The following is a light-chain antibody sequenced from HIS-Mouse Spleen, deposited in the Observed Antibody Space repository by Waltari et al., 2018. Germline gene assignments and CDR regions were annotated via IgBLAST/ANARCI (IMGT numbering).Light chain of an antibody. CDR1: SSDVGGYNY. CDR2: EGS. Sequence: QSALTQPRSVSGSPGPSVPLSCTGTSSDVGGYNYVSWYQQHPGKAPKLMIYEGSKRPSGVSNRFSGSKSGNTASLTISGLQAEDEADYYCCSYAGSSTFLVFGGGTKLTVL. J-gene: IGLJ2*01. V-gene: IGLV2-23*03. CDR3: CSYAGSSTFLV.